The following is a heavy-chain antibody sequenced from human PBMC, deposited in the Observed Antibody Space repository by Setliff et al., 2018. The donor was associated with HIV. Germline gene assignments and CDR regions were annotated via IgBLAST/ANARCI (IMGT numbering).Heavy chain of an antibody. V-gene: IGHV3-15*01. D-gene: IGHD2-21*01. Sequence: PGGSLRLSCTASGFTFTNAWLTWVRQAPGKGLEWVGRIKRKTDGGTTDYAAPVKGRFTISRDDSRNTLYLQMNNLKTEDTAMYYCTTDWGGGGGAPLDPWGQGTLVTVSS. CDR2: IKRKTDGGTT. J-gene: IGHJ5*02. CDR1: GFTFTNAW. CDR3: TTDWGGGGGAPLDP.